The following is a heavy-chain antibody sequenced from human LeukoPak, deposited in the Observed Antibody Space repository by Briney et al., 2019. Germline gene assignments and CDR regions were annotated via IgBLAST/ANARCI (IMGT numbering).Heavy chain of an antibody. J-gene: IGHJ3*02. V-gene: IGHV3-48*03. CDR3: ARERPSWDAFDI. Sequence: GGSLRLSCAASGFTFSSYEMNWVRQAPGKGLEWVSYISSSGSTIYYADSVKGRFTISRDNAKNSLYLQTNSLRAEDTAVYYCARERPSWDAFDIWGQETMVTVSS. CDR1: GFTFSSYE. CDR2: ISSSGSTI.